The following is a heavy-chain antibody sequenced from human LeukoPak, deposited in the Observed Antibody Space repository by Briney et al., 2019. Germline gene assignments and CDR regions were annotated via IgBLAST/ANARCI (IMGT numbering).Heavy chain of an antibody. CDR1: VGSISSYY. Sequence: PSETLSLTCTVSVGSISSYYWSWIRQPAGKGLECIGRIYTSGSTNYNPSLKSRVTMSVDTSKNQVSLKLSSVTAADTAVYYCAREGPGSGGSWFAAAFDIWGQGTMVTVSS. V-gene: IGHV4-4*07. D-gene: IGHD2-15*01. CDR3: AREGPGSGGSWFAAAFDI. CDR2: IYTSGST. J-gene: IGHJ3*02.